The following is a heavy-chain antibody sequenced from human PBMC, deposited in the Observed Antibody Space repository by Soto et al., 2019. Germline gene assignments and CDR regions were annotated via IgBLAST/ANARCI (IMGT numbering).Heavy chain of an antibody. CDR1: GYTFTGYY. D-gene: IGHD6-19*01. CDR3: ARSGSGWYPPYYYFDY. J-gene: IGHJ4*02. Sequence: ASVKVSCKASGYTFTGYYIHWVRQAPGQGLEWMGWINPNSGGTNYAQKFQGWVTMTRDTSISTAYMELSRLRSDDTAVYYCARSGSGWYPPYYYFDYWGQGTLVTVSS. V-gene: IGHV1-2*04. CDR2: INPNSGGT.